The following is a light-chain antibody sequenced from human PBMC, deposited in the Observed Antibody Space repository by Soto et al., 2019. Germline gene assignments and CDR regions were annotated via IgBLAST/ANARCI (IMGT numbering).Light chain of an antibody. CDR3: MQGTHRPRT. CDR2: EVS. CDR1: QILVYSGGNTY. V-gene: IGKV2-30*01. J-gene: IGKJ1*01. Sequence: DVVMTQSPLSRSVILVHPASISCRSSQILVYSGGNTYLSWFQQRPGQSPRRLIYEVSKRDSGVPDRFSGSGAGTDFTLKISRVEAEDLGVYYCMQGTHRPRTFGQGTKVDIK.